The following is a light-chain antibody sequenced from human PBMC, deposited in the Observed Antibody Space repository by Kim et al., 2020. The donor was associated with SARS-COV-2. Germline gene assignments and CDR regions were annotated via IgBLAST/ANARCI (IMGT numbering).Light chain of an antibody. CDR3: QQYGSSPRT. CDR2: GAS. V-gene: IGKV3-20*01. Sequence: SPGERATLSCRASQSVSSSYLAWYQQKHGQAPRLVIYGASSRATGIPDRFSGSGSVTDFTLTISRLEPEDFAVYYCQQYGSSPRTFGQGTKVDIK. J-gene: IGKJ1*01. CDR1: QSVSSSY.